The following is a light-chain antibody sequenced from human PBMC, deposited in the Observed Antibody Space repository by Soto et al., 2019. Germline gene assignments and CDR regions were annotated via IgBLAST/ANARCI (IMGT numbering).Light chain of an antibody. CDR1: GRDVGGFDS. V-gene: IGLV2-14*03. CDR2: DVT. J-gene: IGLJ1*01. CDR3: NSYKTSGLPIYV. Sequence: QSVLTQPASVSGALGQSITISCTGSGRDVGGFDSVSWFQQHPGKAPKLLISDVTDRPSGISDRFSGSKSGNTASLTISWLQAEDEADYYCNSYKTSGLPIYVFGTGSIVTVL.